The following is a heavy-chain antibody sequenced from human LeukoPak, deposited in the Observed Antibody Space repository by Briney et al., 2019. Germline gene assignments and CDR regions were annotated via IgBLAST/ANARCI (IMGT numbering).Heavy chain of an antibody. V-gene: IGHV3-23*01. J-gene: IGHJ5*02. CDR2: ISGSGGST. CDR1: GFTFSNYA. Sequence: GGSLRLSCAAPGFTFSNYAMSWVRQAPGKGLEWVSTISGSGGSTYYVDSVKGRFTISRDNSKNTLYLQMNSLRAEDTAVYYCAKPMTSVTTGWFDPWGQGTLVTVSS. D-gene: IGHD4-17*01. CDR3: AKPMTSVTTGWFDP.